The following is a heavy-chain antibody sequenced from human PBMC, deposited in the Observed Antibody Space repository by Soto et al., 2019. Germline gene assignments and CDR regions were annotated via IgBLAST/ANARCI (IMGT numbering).Heavy chain of an antibody. Sequence: EVYLVESGGGLVEPGRSLRLSCTASGFPFGNFLMSWFRQAPGKGMEWVGFIRSQPYGGTAEYAASVRGRFTITRYESKGLAYLQLNSLPTANSGVYYCIGSLPFWGPGTLVTVSA. V-gene: IGHV3-49*03. CDR3: IGSLPF. CDR2: IRSQPYGGTA. J-gene: IGHJ4*02. CDR1: GFPFGNFL. D-gene: IGHD3-10*01.